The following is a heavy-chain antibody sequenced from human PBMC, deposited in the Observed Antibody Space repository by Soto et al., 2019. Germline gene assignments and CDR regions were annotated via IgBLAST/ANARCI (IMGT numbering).Heavy chain of an antibody. D-gene: IGHD1-26*01. CDR2: ISISGGNT. CDR1: GFTFNNYA. J-gene: IGHJ4*02. CDR3: AKVRGGSYWTGFDY. V-gene: IGHV3-23*01. Sequence: VQLLESGGGLVQPGGSLGLSCAASGFTFNNYAMNWVRQAPGKGLEWVSTISISGGNTYYADSVKGRFTISRDNSKNTLSLQMNSLRAEDTAVYYCAKVRGGSYWTGFDYWGQGTLVTVSS.